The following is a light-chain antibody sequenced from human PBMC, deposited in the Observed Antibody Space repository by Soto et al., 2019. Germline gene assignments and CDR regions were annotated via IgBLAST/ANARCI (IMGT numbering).Light chain of an antibody. V-gene: IGKV1-5*01. CDR3: QQYNRNTWS. J-gene: IGKJ1*01. Sequence: DIQMTQSPSALSASVGDRVTITCRASLPISNYLAWYQQKPGKAPKLLIYGASNLESGVPSRFSGSGSGTEFTLTITTLQPDDFATYFCQQYNRNTWSFGPGTTVDIK. CDR1: LPISNY. CDR2: GAS.